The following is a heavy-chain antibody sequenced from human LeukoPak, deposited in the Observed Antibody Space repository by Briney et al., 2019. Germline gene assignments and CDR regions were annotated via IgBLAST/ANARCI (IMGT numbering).Heavy chain of an antibody. D-gene: IGHD5-12*01. CDR3: ARLRGGYDSADY. V-gene: IGHV1-2*02. J-gene: IGHJ4*02. CDR1: GYKFTDYS. CDR2: IHPESGGT. Sequence: ASVTVSCKASGYKFTDYSMHWVRQAPGRGPEWMGWIHPESGGTNSAPEFQGRVTMTRDTSISTVYMELSRLGSDDTAVYYCARLRGGYDSADYWGQGTLVTVSS.